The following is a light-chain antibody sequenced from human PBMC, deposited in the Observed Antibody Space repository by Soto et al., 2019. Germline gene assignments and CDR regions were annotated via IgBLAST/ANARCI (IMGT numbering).Light chain of an antibody. Sequence: QSALTQPASVSGSPGQSITISCTGTSSDVGGYNYVSLYQQHPGKAPKLMIYDVSNRPSGVSNRFSGSKSGNTASLTSSGLQAEDEADYYCSSYTSSSTVVFGGGTKVTVL. J-gene: IGLJ2*01. CDR1: SSDVGGYNY. CDR2: DVS. V-gene: IGLV2-14*01. CDR3: SSYTSSSTVV.